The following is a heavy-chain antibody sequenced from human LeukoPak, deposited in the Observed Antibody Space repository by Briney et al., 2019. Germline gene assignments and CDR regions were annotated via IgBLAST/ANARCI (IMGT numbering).Heavy chain of an antibody. CDR1: GFTFSHYS. Sequence: GGSLRLSCAASGFTFSHYSMNWVRQAPGKGLEWISYIGIDSGNTKYADSVKGRFTISGDKAKNSLYLQMNSLRGEDTAVYYCARDYKYAFDNWGQGTLVTVSS. V-gene: IGHV3-48*01. D-gene: IGHD5-24*01. J-gene: IGHJ4*02. CDR3: ARDYKYAFDN. CDR2: IGIDSGNT.